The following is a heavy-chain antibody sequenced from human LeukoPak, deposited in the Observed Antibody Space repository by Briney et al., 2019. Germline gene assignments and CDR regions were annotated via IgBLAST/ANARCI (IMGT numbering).Heavy chain of an antibody. D-gene: IGHD6-19*01. V-gene: IGHV1-18*01. CDR1: GYTFTSYG. CDR3: ARGGIAVAEIPLGY. Sequence: ASVKVSCKASGYTFTSYGFSWVRQAPGQGLEWMGWISVYNGNTNYAQKLQGRVTTTTDTATSTAYMELRSLRSDDTAVYYCARGGIAVAEIPLGYWGQGTLVTVSS. J-gene: IGHJ4*02. CDR2: ISVYNGNT.